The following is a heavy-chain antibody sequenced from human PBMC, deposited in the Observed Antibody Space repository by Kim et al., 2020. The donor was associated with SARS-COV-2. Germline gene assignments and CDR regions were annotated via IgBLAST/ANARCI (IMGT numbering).Heavy chain of an antibody. D-gene: IGHD3-10*02. CDR3: ARQTGVLGSGTYAGHDY. J-gene: IGHJ4*02. Sequence: GESLKISCKGSGYRFTSNWITWVRQMPGKGLEWMGRIDPDDSETYYNPSFQRHVTISADKSISTAYLQWSSLKASDTAMYYCARQTGVLGSGTYAGHDYWGQGTLVTVSS. V-gene: IGHV5-10-1*01. CDR1: GYRFTSNW. CDR2: IDPDDSET.